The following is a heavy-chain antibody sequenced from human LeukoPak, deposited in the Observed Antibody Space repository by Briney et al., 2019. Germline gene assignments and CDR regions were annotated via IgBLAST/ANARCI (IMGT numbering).Heavy chain of an antibody. CDR1: GFTFSSYS. J-gene: IGHJ3*02. Sequence: GGSLRLSCAASGFTFSSYSMNWVRQAPGKGLEWVSSISSSSSYIYYADSVKGQFTISRDNAKNSLYLQMNSLRAEDTAVYYCARDLGTAIQRRAFDIWGQGTMVTVSS. D-gene: IGHD5-18*01. CDR3: ARDLGTAIQRRAFDI. V-gene: IGHV3-21*01. CDR2: ISSSSSYI.